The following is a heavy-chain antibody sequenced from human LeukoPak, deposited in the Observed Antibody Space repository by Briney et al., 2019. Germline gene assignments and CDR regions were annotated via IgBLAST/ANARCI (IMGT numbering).Heavy chain of an antibody. J-gene: IGHJ4*02. V-gene: IGHV3-15*01. CDR2: IKSKTDGGTT. Sequence: GGSLRLSCAASGFTFSNAWMSWVRQAPGKGLEWVGRIKSKTDGGTTDYAAPVKGRFTISRDDSKNTLYLQMNSLKTEDTAVYYCTTWRTITRDFDYWGQGTLVTVSS. CDR1: GFTFSNAW. D-gene: IGHD1-14*01. CDR3: TTWRTITRDFDY.